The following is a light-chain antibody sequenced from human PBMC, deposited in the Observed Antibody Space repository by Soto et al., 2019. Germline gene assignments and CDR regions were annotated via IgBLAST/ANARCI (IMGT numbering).Light chain of an antibody. J-gene: IGLJ1*01. Sequence: QSVLTQPASVSGSPGQSITISCTGTSSDVGLYNYVSWYQQYPGKAPKLMIFEVSNRPSGVSNRFSGSKSGNTASLTISGLQAEDEADYYCISYTTSSTSDVFGTGTQLTVL. V-gene: IGLV2-14*01. CDR3: ISYTTSSTSDV. CDR1: SSDVGLYNY. CDR2: EVS.